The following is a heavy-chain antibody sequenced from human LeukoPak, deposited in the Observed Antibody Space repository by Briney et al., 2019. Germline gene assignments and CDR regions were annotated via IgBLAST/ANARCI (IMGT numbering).Heavy chain of an antibody. CDR1: GYTFTGYY. CDR2: INPSGGST. J-gene: IGHJ3*02. Sequence: ASVKVSCKASGYTFTGYYMHRVRQAPGQGLEWMGIINPSGGSTNYAQKFQGRVTMTRDMSTRTVYMELSSLRFEDTAVYYCANQEWLRFNLNAFDIWGQGTMVTVSS. V-gene: IGHV1-46*01. D-gene: IGHD5-12*01. CDR3: ANQEWLRFNLNAFDI.